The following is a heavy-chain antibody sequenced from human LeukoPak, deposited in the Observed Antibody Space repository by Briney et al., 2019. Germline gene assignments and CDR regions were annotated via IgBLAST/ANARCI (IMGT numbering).Heavy chain of an antibody. V-gene: IGHV1-18*01. D-gene: IGHD1-26*01. CDR3: ARVGHSSIVGATSFDY. CDR2: ISAYNGNT. Sequence: GASVKVSCKASGYTFTSYGISWVRQAPGQGLEWMGWISAYNGNTNYAQKLQGRVTMTTDTSTSTAYMELRSLRSDDTAVYYCARVGHSSIVGATSFDYWGQGTLVTVSS. CDR1: GYTFTSYG. J-gene: IGHJ4*02.